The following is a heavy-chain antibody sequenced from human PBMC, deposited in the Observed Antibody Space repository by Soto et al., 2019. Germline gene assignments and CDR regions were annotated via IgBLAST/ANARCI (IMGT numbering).Heavy chain of an antibody. V-gene: IGHV1-58*01. CDR2: IVVASGYS. D-gene: IGHD6-19*01. J-gene: IGHJ4*02. Sequence: LVQSGPDVKKPGTSVKVSCKTSGFTFGSSAVQWVRQVRGQRLEWIGWIVVASGYSNVAQKFQDRVSLTRDLSTNTAFMELSSLTSEDSAIDYCAADAIGVAGDFDHWGQGTLVSVSS. CDR3: AADAIGVAGDFDH. CDR1: GFTFGSSA.